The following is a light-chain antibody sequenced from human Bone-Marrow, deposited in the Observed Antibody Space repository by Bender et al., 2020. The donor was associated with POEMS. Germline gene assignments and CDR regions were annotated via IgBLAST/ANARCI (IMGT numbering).Light chain of an antibody. Sequence: QSALTQPASVSGSPGQSITISCAGSSSDIGGYNYVSWYQQHPGKAPKLVVYDVNYRPSGVSYRFSGSKSGNTASLTITGLRAEDEADYYCCSYTSSTTYVFGTGSKVTVL. CDR1: SSDIGGYNY. CDR2: DVN. CDR3: CSYTSSTTYV. J-gene: IGLJ1*01. V-gene: IGLV2-14*01.